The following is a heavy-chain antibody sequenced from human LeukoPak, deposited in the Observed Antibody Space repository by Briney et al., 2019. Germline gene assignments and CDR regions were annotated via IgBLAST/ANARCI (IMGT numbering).Heavy chain of an antibody. CDR3: ARGGLRFLKYYFDY. Sequence: SETLSLTCAVYGGSFSGYYWSWIRQPPGKGLECIGEINHSGSTNYNPSLKSRVNISVATSKSQFSLKLSSVTAADTAVYYCARGGLRFLKYYFDYWGQGTLVTVSS. V-gene: IGHV4-34*01. D-gene: IGHD3-3*01. J-gene: IGHJ4*02. CDR2: INHSGST. CDR1: GGSFSGYY.